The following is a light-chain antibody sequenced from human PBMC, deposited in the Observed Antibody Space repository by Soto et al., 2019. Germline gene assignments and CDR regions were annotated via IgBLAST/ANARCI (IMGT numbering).Light chain of an antibody. CDR2: VGS. V-gene: IGKV2-28*01. CDR3: MQALQTPT. J-gene: IGKJ1*01. Sequence: DIVMTQSPLSLSVTPGEPASISCMSSQSLLHSNGYNYLDWYLQKPGQSPQVLIYVGSNRASGVPDRFSGSGSGTDFTLKISRVEAEDVGVYYCMQALQTPTFGQGTKVDI. CDR1: QSLLHSNGYNY.